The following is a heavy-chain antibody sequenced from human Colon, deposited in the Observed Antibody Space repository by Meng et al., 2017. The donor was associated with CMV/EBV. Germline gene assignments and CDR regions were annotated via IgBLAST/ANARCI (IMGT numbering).Heavy chain of an antibody. Sequence: FAFSEYYITRIRQAPGKGLEWVSCIGARGNNIYYADSVKGRFTISRDNAKNSLYLQLNRLRAEDMAVYYCARERRHYDDNSGYGSIDYWGQGTLVTVSS. V-gene: IGHV3-11*04. CDR3: ARERRHYDDNSGYGSIDY. CDR1: FAFSEYY. CDR2: IGARGNNI. D-gene: IGHD3-22*01. J-gene: IGHJ4*02.